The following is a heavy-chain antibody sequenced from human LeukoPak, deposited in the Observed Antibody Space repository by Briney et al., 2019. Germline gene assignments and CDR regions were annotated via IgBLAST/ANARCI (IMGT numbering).Heavy chain of an antibody. Sequence: SETLSLTCTVSGGSISSYYWSWIRQPPGKGLEWIGYIYYSGSTNYNPSLKSRVTISVDTSKNQFSLKLSSVTAADTAVYYCARQKRQGQEFDYWGQGTLVTVSS. CDR3: ARQKRQGQEFDY. J-gene: IGHJ4*02. CDR1: GGSISSYY. CDR2: IYYSGST. V-gene: IGHV4-59*08.